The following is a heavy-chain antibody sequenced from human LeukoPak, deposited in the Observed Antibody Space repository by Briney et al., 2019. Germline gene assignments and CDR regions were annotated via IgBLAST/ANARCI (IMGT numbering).Heavy chain of an antibody. D-gene: IGHD3-16*01. CDR2: ISGSGGST. Sequence: GGSLRLSCAASGFTFSSYAMSWVRQAPGKGLEWVSAISGSGGSTYYADSVKGRFTISRDNSKNTLYLQMNSLRAEDTAVYYCAKDQDVWGRGESDYWGQGTLVTVSS. CDR1: GFTFSSYA. J-gene: IGHJ4*02. V-gene: IGHV3-23*01. CDR3: AKDQDVWGRGESDY.